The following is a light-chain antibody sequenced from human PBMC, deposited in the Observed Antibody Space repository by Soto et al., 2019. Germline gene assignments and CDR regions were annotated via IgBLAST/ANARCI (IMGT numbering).Light chain of an antibody. J-gene: IGKJ1*01. Sequence: ETVMTQSPATLSVSPGERATLSCRASQSVARNLAWYQQKPGRAPRLLFSGASTRATGIPARFSGSGSGTEFTLTISSLQSEDFAVYYCQQYNNWPWTVGQGTKV. CDR1: QSVARN. CDR3: QQYNNWPWT. CDR2: GAS. V-gene: IGKV3-15*01.